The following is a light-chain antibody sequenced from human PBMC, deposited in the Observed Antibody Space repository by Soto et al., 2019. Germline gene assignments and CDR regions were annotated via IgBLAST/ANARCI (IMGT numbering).Light chain of an antibody. CDR2: GTS. V-gene: IGKV3-20*01. J-gene: IGKJ1*01. Sequence: DIVLTQSPGTLSLSPGEIATLSCRASQGVDSTYMTWYQQKPGQAPRLLIYGTSGRATGIPDRFSGSGSGTDFTLTISRLEPEDFAVYFCQHYDSSRTFGQGTKVEIK. CDR1: QGVDSTY. CDR3: QHYDSSRT.